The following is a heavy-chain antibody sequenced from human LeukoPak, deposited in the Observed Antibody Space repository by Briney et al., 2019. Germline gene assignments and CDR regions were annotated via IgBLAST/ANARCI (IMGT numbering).Heavy chain of an antibody. CDR3: AELGITMIGGV. CDR1: GFTFSSYE. CDR2: ISSSGSTI. J-gene: IGHJ6*04. V-gene: IGHV3-48*03. Sequence: QPGGSLRLSCAASGFTFSSYEMNWVRQAPGKGLEWVSYISSSGSTIYYADSVKGRFTISRDNAKNSLYLQMNSLRAEDTAVYYCAELGITMIGGVWGKGTTVSISS. D-gene: IGHD3-10*02.